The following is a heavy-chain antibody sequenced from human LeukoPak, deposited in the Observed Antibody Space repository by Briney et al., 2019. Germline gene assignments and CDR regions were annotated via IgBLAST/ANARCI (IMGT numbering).Heavy chain of an antibody. D-gene: IGHD5-12*01. V-gene: IGHV3-23*01. J-gene: IGHJ4*02. CDR2: IIASSGST. CDR1: GFSFNNYD. CDR3: VKGGYDYVEVAYFDF. Sequence: PGGSLRLSCAASGFSFNNYDMSWVRQAPGKGLEWVSIIIASSGSTFYADSVKGRFTISRDNSKNTLYLQMNSLRVEDTAVYYCVKGGYDYVEVAYFDFWGQGTLVTVSS.